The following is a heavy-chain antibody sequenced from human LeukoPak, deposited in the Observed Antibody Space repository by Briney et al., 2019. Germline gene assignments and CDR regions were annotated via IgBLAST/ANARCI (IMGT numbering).Heavy chain of an antibody. J-gene: IGHJ4*02. CDR3: ASLIWGSGFDY. D-gene: IGHD7-27*01. CDR2: ISSSGSTI. V-gene: IGHV3-48*03. CDR1: GFTFSSYE. Sequence: GGSLRLSCAASGFTFSSYEMNWVRQAPGKGLEWVSYISSSGSTIYYADSVKGRFTISRDNAKNSLFLQMNSLRAEDTAVYYCASLIWGSGFDYWGQGTLVTVSS.